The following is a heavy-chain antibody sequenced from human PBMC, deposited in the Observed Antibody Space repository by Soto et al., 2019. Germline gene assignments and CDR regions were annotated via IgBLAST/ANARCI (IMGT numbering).Heavy chain of an antibody. V-gene: IGHV1-8*01. D-gene: IGHD3-3*01. CDR1: GYTFTSYD. Sequence: QVQLVQSGAEVKKPGASVRVSCKASGYTFTSYDIYWVRQATGQGLEWMGWMNPFSGNAVYTQKFQDRVTMTRDTSINTAYMEMSGLRSEDTAVYYCTKLLVLEGEVQDFDYWGQGTLVTVSS. CDR3: TKLLVLEGEVQDFDY. J-gene: IGHJ4*02. CDR2: MNPFSGNA.